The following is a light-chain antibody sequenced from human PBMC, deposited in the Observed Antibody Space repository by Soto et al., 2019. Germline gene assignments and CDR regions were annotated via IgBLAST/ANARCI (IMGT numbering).Light chain of an antibody. Sequence: HSVLTQPASLSGSPGQSITISCTGTSSDIGTYNYVSWYLHHPGKAPKLIIYGVSDRPSGVSNRFSGSKSGNTASLTISGCQPEGEGDYYCSSYTSRSPYVFGTSTKVTVL. J-gene: IGLJ1*01. CDR3: SSYTSRSPYV. CDR2: GVS. CDR1: SSDIGTYNY. V-gene: IGLV2-14*01.